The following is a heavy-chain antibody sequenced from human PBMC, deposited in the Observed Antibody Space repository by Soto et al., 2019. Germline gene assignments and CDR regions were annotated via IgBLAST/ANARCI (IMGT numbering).Heavy chain of an antibody. CDR3: ARDVPLNYYDGTFSYYAMDV. CDR2: IIPFFKAT. V-gene: IGHV1-69*13. J-gene: IGHJ6*02. D-gene: IGHD3-16*01. Sequence: SVKVFCKASGGTFSGHAISWVRQAPGQGLEWMGGIIPFFKATNYAQKFQGRVTITADDSTSTAYMDLYSLRSGDTAVYYCARDVPLNYYDGTFSYYAMDVWGQGTTVTVSS. CDR1: GGTFSGHA.